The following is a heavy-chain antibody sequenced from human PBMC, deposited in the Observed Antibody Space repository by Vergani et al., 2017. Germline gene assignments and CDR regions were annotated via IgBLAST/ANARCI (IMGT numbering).Heavy chain of an antibody. CDR2: ITAYNGDP. Sequence: QVQLVQSGAEMKKPGASVKVSCKASGYTFTAYGISWVRQAPGQGLEWLGWITAYNGDPKYTRRLQDRITLTTDPSTATVYLELRSLRSDDTAVYYCARDFAGECNSDRCYTEGLWGQGTLVTVSS. V-gene: IGHV1-18*01. CDR1: GYTFTAYG. J-gene: IGHJ4*02. D-gene: IGHD2/OR15-2a*01. CDR3: ARDFAGECNSDRCYTEGL.